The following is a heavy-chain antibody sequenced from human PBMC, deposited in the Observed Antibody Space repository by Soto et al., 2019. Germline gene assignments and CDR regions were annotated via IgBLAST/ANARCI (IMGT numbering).Heavy chain of an antibody. Sequence: QVQLVESAGGVVQPGRSLRLSCAASGFTFSSYGMHWVRQAPGKGLEWVAVIWYDGSNKYYADSVKGRFTISRDNSKKTLYLQMNSMRAEDTAVYYCARDYRGNSLDYWGQGTLVTVSS. CDR1: GFTFSSYG. J-gene: IGHJ4*02. CDR2: IWYDGSNK. CDR3: ARDYRGNSLDY. V-gene: IGHV3-33*01. D-gene: IGHD2-21*02.